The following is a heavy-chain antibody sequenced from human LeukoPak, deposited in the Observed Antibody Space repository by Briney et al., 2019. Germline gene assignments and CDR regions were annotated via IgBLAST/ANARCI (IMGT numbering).Heavy chain of an antibody. Sequence: PSETLSLTCTVSGGSISSGGYYWSWIRQPPGKGLEWIGYIYHNGSTYYNPSLKSRVTISVDTSKNQFSLKLSSVTAADTAVYYCARDPSGESFDYWGQGTLVTVSS. CDR2: IYHNGST. CDR3: ARDPSGESFDY. V-gene: IGHV4-61*08. D-gene: IGHD3-10*01. CDR1: GGSISSGGYY. J-gene: IGHJ4*02.